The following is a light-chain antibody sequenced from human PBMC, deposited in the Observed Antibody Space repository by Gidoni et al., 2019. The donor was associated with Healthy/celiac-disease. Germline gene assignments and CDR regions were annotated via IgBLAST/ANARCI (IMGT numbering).Light chain of an antibody. J-gene: IGKJ4*01. CDR1: QSVSSY. CDR3: QQRSNWLT. Sequence: EIVLTQSPATLSLSPGERATLSCRASQSVSSYLAWYQQKPGHAHRLLSDDASNRATGIPARFSGSGSGTEFTLTISSLEPEDFAVYYCQQRSNWLTFGGGTKVEIK. V-gene: IGKV3-11*01. CDR2: DAS.